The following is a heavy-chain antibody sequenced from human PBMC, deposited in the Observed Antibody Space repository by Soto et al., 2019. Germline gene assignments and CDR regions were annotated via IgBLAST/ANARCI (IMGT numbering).Heavy chain of an antibody. D-gene: IGHD3-22*01. CDR2: INPNTGGT. CDR1: GYTFSAYY. J-gene: IGHJ5*01. V-gene: IGHV1-2*02. CDR3: ARSVRFDTSAYYFDF. Sequence: GASVKVSCKASGYTFSAYYIHWVRQAPGQGLEWMGWINPNTGGTNYAQKFQGRVTMTRDTTINTAYMDLTRLRSDDTAVYFCARSVRFDTSAYYFDFWGRGTLVTVSS.